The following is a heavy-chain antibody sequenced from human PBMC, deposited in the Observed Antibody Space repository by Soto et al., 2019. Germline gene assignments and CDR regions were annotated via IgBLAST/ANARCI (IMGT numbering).Heavy chain of an antibody. CDR1: GFTFSNAW. J-gene: IGHJ6*02. Sequence: GGSLRLSCAAPGFTFSNAWMSWIHQAPGKGLEWVGRIKSKTDGGTTDYASPVKGRFTISRDDSKNTLYLQMNSLKTEDTAVYYCTTRPSVGDYYYGMDVWGQGTTVTVSS. D-gene: IGHD3-16*01. CDR3: TTRPSVGDYYYGMDV. V-gene: IGHV3-15*01. CDR2: IKSKTDGGTT.